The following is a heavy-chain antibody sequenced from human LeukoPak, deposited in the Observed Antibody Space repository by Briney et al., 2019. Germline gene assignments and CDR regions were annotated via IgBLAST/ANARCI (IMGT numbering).Heavy chain of an antibody. D-gene: IGHD6-19*01. Sequence: GGSLRLSCAVSGFTVSSIYMSWVRQAPGKGLEWVSFIYSDGNTYYADSVEGRFTLSRDSSRNTLYLQMNSLRVDDTAVYYCAGDTHSSSWYDHWGQGTLVTVSS. CDR2: IYSDGNT. CDR1: GFTVSSIY. CDR3: AGDTHSSSWYDH. V-gene: IGHV3-53*01. J-gene: IGHJ5*02.